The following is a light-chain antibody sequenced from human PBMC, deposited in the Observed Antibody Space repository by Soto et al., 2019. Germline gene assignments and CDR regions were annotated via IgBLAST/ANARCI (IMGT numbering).Light chain of an antibody. CDR1: QSVSSSY. CDR2: GAS. J-gene: IGKJ1*01. V-gene: IGKV3-20*01. Sequence: EIVLTQSPGTLSLSLGERATLSCRASQSVSSSYLAWYQQKPGQATRLLIYGASSRASGVPDRFSGSGSGTDFTLTFSRLEPEDFAVYYCQQYGSSAWTFGQGTKVEI. CDR3: QQYGSSAWT.